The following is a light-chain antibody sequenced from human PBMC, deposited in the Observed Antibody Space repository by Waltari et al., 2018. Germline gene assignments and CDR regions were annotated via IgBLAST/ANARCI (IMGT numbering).Light chain of an antibody. CDR3: QQYYTPPLP. V-gene: IGKV4-1*01. J-gene: IGKJ4*01. CDR2: WAS. CDR1: QSVAYTASNKQY. Sequence: DIVMTQSPDSLVVSLVEWATINFKSSQSVAYTASNKQYLAWDQQKPGQPPKLIIYWASNREPGVPDRLSGRGSGTDFTFVIIRLQAEDVAVYYCQQYYTPPLPCGGGTKVEI.